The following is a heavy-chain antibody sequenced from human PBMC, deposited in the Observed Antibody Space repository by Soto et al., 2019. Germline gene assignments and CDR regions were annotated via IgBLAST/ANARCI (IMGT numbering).Heavy chain of an antibody. CDR2: INPNSGGT. J-gene: IGHJ4*02. D-gene: IGHD1-26*01. CDR1: GYTFTGYY. Sequence: GALVKVSCKASGYTFTGYYMHWVRQAPGQGLEWMGWINPNSGGTNYAQKFQGRVTMTRDTSISTAYMELSRLRSDDTAVYYCARANTLLKAGDYWGQGTLVTVSS. V-gene: IGHV1-2*02. CDR3: ARANTLLKAGDY.